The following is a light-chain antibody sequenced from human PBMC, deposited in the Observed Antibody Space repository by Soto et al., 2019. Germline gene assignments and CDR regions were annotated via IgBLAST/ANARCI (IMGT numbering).Light chain of an antibody. Sequence: QSVLTQSPSASASLGASVKLTCTLSSGHSSYAIAWHQQQPEKGPRYLMKVNSDGSHNKGDGIPDRFSGSSSGAERYLTISSLQSEDEDDYYCQTWDPGFSMVFAGGTKVTAL. J-gene: IGLJ2*01. V-gene: IGLV4-69*01. CDR1: SGHSSYA. CDR2: VNSDGSH. CDR3: QTWDPGFSMV.